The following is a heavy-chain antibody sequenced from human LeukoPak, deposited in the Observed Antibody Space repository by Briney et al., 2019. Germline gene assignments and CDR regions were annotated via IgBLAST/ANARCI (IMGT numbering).Heavy chain of an antibody. CDR2: IWYGGSNK. CDR3: ATKTHYGVGVY. J-gene: IGHJ4*02. D-gene: IGHD4-17*01. CDR1: GFTFSSYG. V-gene: IGHV3-33*01. Sequence: GGSLRLSCAASGFTFSSYGMHWVRQAPGKGLEWVAVIWYGGSNKYYADSVKGRFTISRDNSKNTLYLQMNSLRAEDTAVYYCATKTHYGVGVYWGQGTLVTVSS.